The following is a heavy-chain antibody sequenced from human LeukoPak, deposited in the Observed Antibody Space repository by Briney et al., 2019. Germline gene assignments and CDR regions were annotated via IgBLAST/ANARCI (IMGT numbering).Heavy chain of an antibody. Sequence: ASVKVSCKASAYTFTNYYLHWVRQAPGQGLEWMGIINPSGGSTSYAQKFQGRVTMTRDMSTSTVYMELSSLRSEDTAVYYCAREGSSGQLLWGQGSMVTVSS. V-gene: IGHV1-46*01. D-gene: IGHD3-22*01. CDR1: AYTFTNYY. CDR2: INPSGGST. CDR3: AREGSSGQLL. J-gene: IGHJ3*01.